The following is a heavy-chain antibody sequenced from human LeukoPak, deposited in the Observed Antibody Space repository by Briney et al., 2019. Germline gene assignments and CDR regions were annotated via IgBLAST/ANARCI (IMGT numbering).Heavy chain of an antibody. CDR3: AREARIAAAGTGFDP. J-gene: IGHJ5*02. CDR1: GFTFSSYG. Sequence: GGSLRLSCAASGFTFSSYGMHWVRQAPGEGLEWVAVIWYDGSNKYYADSVKGRFTISRDNSKNTLYLQMNSLRAEDTAVYYCAREARIAAAGTGFDPWGQGTLVTVSS. D-gene: IGHD6-13*01. V-gene: IGHV3-33*01. CDR2: IWYDGSNK.